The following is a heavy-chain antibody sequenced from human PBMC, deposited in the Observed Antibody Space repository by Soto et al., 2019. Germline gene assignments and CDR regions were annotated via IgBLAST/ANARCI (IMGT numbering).Heavy chain of an antibody. CDR3: ARERGGLYSSSSFDY. CDR1: GGTFSSYP. Sequence: ASVKVSCKASGGTFSSYPISWVRQAPGQGLEWMGRIIPILGIANYAQKFQGRVTITADKSTSTAYMELSSLRSEDTAVYYCARERGGLYSSSSFDYWGQGTLVTVSS. V-gene: IGHV1-69*04. D-gene: IGHD6-6*01. CDR2: IIPILGIA. J-gene: IGHJ4*02.